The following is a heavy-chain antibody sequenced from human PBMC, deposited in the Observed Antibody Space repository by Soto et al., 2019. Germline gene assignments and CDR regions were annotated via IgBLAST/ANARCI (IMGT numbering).Heavy chain of an antibody. CDR1: RDPVSIYV. Sequence: PSWSLSLGSTSCRDPVSIYVVAVSLQTPCTGLAQIAATYNTGSTVYNPSFKSRVTISVDTSKNQFSLKLNSVTAADTAVYYCVRDLWGYCGTACYPLDVWGHGTTVTVSS. J-gene: IGHJ6*01. V-gene: IGHV4-59*02. D-gene: IGHD2-21*02. CDR3: VRDLWGYCGTACYPLDV. CDR2: TYNTGST.